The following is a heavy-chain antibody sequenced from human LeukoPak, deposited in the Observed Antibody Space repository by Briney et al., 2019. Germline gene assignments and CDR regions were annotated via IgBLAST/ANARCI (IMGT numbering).Heavy chain of an antibody. CDR3: ARDRMDGDYAYYFDY. Sequence: GSLRLSCAASGFTFSSYWMSWVRQAPGKGLEWVANIKQDESEKYYVDSVKGRFTISRDNAKNSLYLQMNSLRAEDTAVYYCARDRMDGDYAYYFDYWGQGTLVTVSS. D-gene: IGHD4-17*01. J-gene: IGHJ4*02. CDR1: GFTFSSYW. CDR2: IKQDESEK. V-gene: IGHV3-7*01.